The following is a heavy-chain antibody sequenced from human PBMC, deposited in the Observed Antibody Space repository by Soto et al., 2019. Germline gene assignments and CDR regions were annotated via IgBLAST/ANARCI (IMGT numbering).Heavy chain of an antibody. CDR3: ARLPIIAAAGPEVDY. CDR2: FHNSGNP. D-gene: IGHD6-13*01. J-gene: IGHJ4*02. CDR1: GGSISSNDFY. Sequence: SETLSLTCIVSGGSISSNDFYWSWIRQHPGKGLEWIGYFHNSGNPKYSSSLKSRVTISVDMSEKQSSLKLTSVTAADTAVYWCARLPIIAAAGPEVDYWGQGTLVTVSS. V-gene: IGHV4-61*08.